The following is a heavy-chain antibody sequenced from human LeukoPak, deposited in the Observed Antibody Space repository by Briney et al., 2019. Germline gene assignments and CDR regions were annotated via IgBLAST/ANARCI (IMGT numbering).Heavy chain of an antibody. D-gene: IGHD3-22*01. CDR3: ARLAYYYDSSGYYRAKTFDY. Sequence: GGSLRLSCAASGFSVSTNYMSWVRQAPGKGLEWVANIKQDGSEKYYVDSVKGRFTISRDNAKNSLYLQMNSLRAEDTAVYYCARLAYYYDSSGYYRAKTFDYWGQGTLVTVSS. V-gene: IGHV3-7*01. CDR2: IKQDGSEK. CDR1: GFSVSTNY. J-gene: IGHJ4*02.